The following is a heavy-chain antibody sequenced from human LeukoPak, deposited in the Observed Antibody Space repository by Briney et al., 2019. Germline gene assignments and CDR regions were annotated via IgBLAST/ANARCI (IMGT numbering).Heavy chain of an antibody. Sequence: GGSLRLSCAASGFTFSDYYMSWIRQAPGKGLEWVSYISSSGSTIYYADSVKGRFTISRDNAKNSLYLQMNSLRAEDTAVYYCARDGKLAARLRAFDIWGQGTMVTVSS. CDR2: ISSSGSTI. CDR3: ARDGKLAARLRAFDI. CDR1: GFTFSDYY. J-gene: IGHJ3*02. V-gene: IGHV3-11*04. D-gene: IGHD6-6*01.